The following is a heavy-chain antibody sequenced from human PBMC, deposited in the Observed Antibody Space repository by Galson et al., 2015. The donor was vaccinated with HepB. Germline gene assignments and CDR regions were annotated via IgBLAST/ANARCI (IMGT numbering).Heavy chain of an antibody. J-gene: IGHJ2*01. CDR2: TYYRSKWYN. CDR1: GDSVSSNSAA. D-gene: IGHD6-19*01. Sequence: CAISGDSVSSNSAAWNWIRQSPSRGLEWLGRTYYRSKWYNDYAVSVKSRITIKPDTSRNQFSLQLNSVSSEDTAVYYCARDDGYTSGRYNGFDLWGRGTLVTVSS. CDR3: ARDDGYTSGRYNGFDL. V-gene: IGHV6-1*01.